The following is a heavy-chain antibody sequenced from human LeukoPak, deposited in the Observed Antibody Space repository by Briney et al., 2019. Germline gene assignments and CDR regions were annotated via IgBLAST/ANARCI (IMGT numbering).Heavy chain of an antibody. CDR3: AIYSSGWYWDY. D-gene: IGHD6-19*01. CDR1: GGSISSYY. V-gene: IGHV4-59*01. CDR2: IYYSGST. Sequence: KSSETLSLTCTVSGGSISSYYWSWIRQPPGKGLEWIGYIYYSGSTNYNPSLKSRVTISVDTSKNQFSLKLSSVTAADTAVYYCAIYSSGWYWDYWGQGTLVTVSS. J-gene: IGHJ4*02.